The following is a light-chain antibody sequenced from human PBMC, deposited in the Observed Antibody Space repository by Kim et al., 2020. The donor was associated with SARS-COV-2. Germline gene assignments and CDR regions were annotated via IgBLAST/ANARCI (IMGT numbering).Light chain of an antibody. CDR1: QRVSTSY. V-gene: IGKV3-20*01. Sequence: DIVLTQPPGILSLSPGERATLSCRASQRVSTSYLAWYQQKPGQAPRLLIYDVSTRATGIPDRFSGSGSGTDFTLTISRLEPEGFAVYYCQQYGSSPPYTFGQETKLEI. J-gene: IGKJ2*01. CDR2: DVS. CDR3: QQYGSSPPYT.